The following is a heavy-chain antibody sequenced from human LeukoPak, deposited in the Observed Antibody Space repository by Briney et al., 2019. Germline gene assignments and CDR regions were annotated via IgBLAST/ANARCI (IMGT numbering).Heavy chain of an antibody. J-gene: IGHJ6*03. CDR2: INPNSGGT. V-gene: IGHV1-2*02. D-gene: IGHD3-16*01. Sequence: ASVKVSXKASGYTFTGYYIHWVRQAPGQGLEWMGWINPNSGGTNYAQKFQGGVTMTRDTSISTAYMELSRLISDDTAVYYCAREDIGAGSGLWGYYYMDVWGKGTTVTVSS. CDR3: AREDIGAGSGLWGYYYMDV. CDR1: GYTFTGYY.